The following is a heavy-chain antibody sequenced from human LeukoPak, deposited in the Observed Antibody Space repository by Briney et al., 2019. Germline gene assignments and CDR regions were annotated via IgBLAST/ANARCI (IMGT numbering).Heavy chain of an antibody. CDR3: ATYYAGRGGSGY. CDR1: GASISSGAYH. D-gene: IGHD3-10*01. V-gene: IGHV4-30-4*01. Sequence: SETLSLTCTVSGASISSGAYHWSWIRQPPGEGLEWIGYSGNTNYSPSLNSRVTISVDTSKNQFSLRLSSVTAADTAVYFCATYYAGRGGSGYWGQGTLVTVSS. J-gene: IGHJ4*02. CDR2: SGNT.